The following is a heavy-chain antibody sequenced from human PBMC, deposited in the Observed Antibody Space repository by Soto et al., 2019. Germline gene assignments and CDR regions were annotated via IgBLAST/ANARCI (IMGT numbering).Heavy chain of an antibody. Sequence: QVQLVQSGAEVKKPGSSVKVSCKASGGTFSSYAISWVRQAPGHGLEWMGGIIPIFGTADYAQKFQGRVTSTADKSTSTAYMALSSLRSEDRAVYYCASPRGVSPGMDWFDPWGQGTLVTVSS. CDR3: ASPRGVSPGMDWFDP. CDR1: GGTFSSYA. J-gene: IGHJ5*02. V-gene: IGHV1-69*06. CDR2: IIPIFGTA. D-gene: IGHD6-13*01.